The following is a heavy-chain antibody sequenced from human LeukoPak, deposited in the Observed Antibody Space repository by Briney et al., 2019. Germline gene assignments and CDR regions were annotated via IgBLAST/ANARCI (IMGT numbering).Heavy chain of an antibody. CDR1: GFTFNDFA. J-gene: IGHJ5*02. V-gene: IGHV3-9*01. CDR3: AKDFPLGYYDSSGYPDH. D-gene: IGHD3-22*01. CDR2: ISWNNRDI. Sequence: PGGSLRLSCAASGFTFNDFAMHWVRQVPGKGLEWVSGISWNNRDIGYADSVKGRFTFSRDNAKNSLYLQMNSLRAEDTALYYCAKDFPLGYYDSSGYPDHWGQGTLVTVSS.